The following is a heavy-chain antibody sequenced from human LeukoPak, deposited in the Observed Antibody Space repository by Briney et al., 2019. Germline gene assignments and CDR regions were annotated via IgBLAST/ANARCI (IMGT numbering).Heavy chain of an antibody. CDR1: GFTFTSFT. J-gene: IGHJ4*02. V-gene: IGHV3-48*01. CDR2: ISPTSTM. Sequence: PGGSLRLSCAASGFTFTSFTMHWVRQAPGKGLEWVSYISPTSTMYYADSVKGRYTISRDNAKQSLTLQMNSLRAEDTAVYYCARGRGLDWGQGTQVTVSS. CDR3: ARGRGLD. D-gene: IGHD3-10*01.